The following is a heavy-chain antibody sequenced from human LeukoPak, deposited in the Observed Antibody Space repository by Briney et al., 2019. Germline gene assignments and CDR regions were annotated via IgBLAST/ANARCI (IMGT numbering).Heavy chain of an antibody. J-gene: IGHJ4*02. CDR1: GGSINSRNYY. Sequence: SETLTLTCTVSGGSINSRNYYWGWIRQPPGKGLEWIGYIYYSGSTNYNPSLKSRVTISVDRSKNQFSLKLSSLTAADTAVYYCARSAAGHQYYFDYWGRGTLVTVSS. V-gene: IGHV4-61*05. CDR3: ARSAAGHQYYFDY. CDR2: IYYSGST. D-gene: IGHD2-2*01.